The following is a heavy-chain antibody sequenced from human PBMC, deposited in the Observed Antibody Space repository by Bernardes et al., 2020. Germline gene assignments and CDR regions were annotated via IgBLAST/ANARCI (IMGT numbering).Heavy chain of an antibody. CDR1: GFTFSSYA. CDR2: ISGSGGST. CDR3: AKGTAYNWNPGYYYYYMDV. J-gene: IGHJ6*03. V-gene: IGHV3-23*01. Sequence: GGSLRLSCAASGFTFSSYAMSWVRQAPGKGLEWVSAISGSGGSTYYADSVKGRFTISRDNSKNTLYLQMNSLRAEDTAVYYCAKGTAYNWNPGYYYYYMDVWGKGTTVTVSS. D-gene: IGHD1-20*01.